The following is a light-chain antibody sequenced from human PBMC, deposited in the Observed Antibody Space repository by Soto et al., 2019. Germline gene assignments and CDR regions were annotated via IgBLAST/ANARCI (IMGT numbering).Light chain of an antibody. CDR3: QQANSFPLT. CDR1: QGISSC. J-gene: IGKJ4*01. CDR2: TAS. V-gene: IGKV1-12*01. Sequence: DIQMTQSPSFLSASVGDRVTITCRARQGISSCLAWYQQKPGKAPTLLIHTASSLQSGVPSRFSGRASGTAFTLTISRLEPEAFATSYWQQANSFPLTFGGGTKVEIK.